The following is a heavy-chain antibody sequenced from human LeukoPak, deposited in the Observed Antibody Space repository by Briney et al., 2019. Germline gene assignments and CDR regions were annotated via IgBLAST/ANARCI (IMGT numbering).Heavy chain of an antibody. D-gene: IGHD3-10*01. V-gene: IGHV4-61*01. CDR2: ISYNDNT. CDR3: AREASLVRGIFITRYGLDV. Sequence: SETLSLICTVSGDSVSSGTYYWTWIRQPPGKGLEWIEHISYNDNTNYNPYLKSRLTISLDTSSNQFSLRLSSVTAADTAVYYCAREASLVRGIFITRYGLDVWGKGTTVTVSS. CDR1: GDSVSSGTYY. J-gene: IGHJ6*04.